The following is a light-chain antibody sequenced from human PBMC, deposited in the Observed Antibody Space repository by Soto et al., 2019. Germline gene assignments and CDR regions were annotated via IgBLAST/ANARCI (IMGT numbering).Light chain of an antibody. CDR1: QSVSSN. CDR3: QQYKNWTPKYT. V-gene: IGKV3-15*01. CDR2: GAS. J-gene: IGKJ2*01. Sequence: EIVMTQSPATLSVSPGERATLSCRASQSVSSNLSWYQQKPGQAPRLLIYGASTRATGIPARFSGSGSGTEFPLNISLLQSEDFAVYYCQQYKNWTPKYTFGQGTKLEIK.